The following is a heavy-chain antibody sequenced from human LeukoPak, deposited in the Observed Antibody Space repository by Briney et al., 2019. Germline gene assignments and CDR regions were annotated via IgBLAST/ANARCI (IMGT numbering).Heavy chain of an antibody. CDR3: ASSQQQLVNWFDP. Sequence: SETLSLTCTVSGGSISSYYWSWIRQPPGKGLEWIGYIYYSGSTNYNPSLKSRVTISVDTSKNQFSLKLSSVTAADTAVYYCASSQQQLVNWFDPWGQGTLVTVSS. CDR1: GGSISSYY. CDR2: IYYSGST. D-gene: IGHD6-13*01. J-gene: IGHJ5*02. V-gene: IGHV4-59*12.